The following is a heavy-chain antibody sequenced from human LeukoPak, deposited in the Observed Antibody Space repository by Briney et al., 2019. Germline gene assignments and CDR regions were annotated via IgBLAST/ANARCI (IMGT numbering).Heavy chain of an antibody. Sequence: GGSLRLSCAASGFTFSSYAMSWVRQAPGKGLMWVSHIINDGSFTTYADSVKGRFTISRDNAKNSLYLQMNSLRTEDTALYYCAKGSQASGIGYPIDYWGQGTLVTVSS. CDR1: GFTFSSYA. V-gene: IGHV3-74*01. D-gene: IGHD1-26*01. CDR3: AKGSQASGIGYPIDY. CDR2: IINDGSFT. J-gene: IGHJ4*02.